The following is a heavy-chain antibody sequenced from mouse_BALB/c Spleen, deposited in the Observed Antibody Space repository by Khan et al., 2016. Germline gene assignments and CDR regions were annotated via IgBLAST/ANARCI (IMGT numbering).Heavy chain of an antibody. CDR2: IDPLNGGT. V-gene: IGHV1S135*01. J-gene: IGHJ4*01. CDR1: GYSFTSYY. Sequence: EVQLQESGPELMKPGASVKISCKASGYSFTSYYMHWVKQSHGKSLEWIGYIDPLNGGTSYNQKFKGKATLTVDKSSSTAYMHLSSLTSEDSAVYYCASSTQSFSAMDYGAQGTSVTVSS. D-gene: IGHD1-1*01. CDR3: ASSTQSFSAMDY.